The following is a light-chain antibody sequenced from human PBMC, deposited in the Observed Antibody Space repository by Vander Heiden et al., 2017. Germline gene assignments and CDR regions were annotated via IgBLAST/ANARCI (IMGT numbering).Light chain of an antibody. V-gene: IGLV1-40*01. CDR1: PSNIGSGYD. CDR2: GNR. J-gene: IGLJ3*02. Sequence: QSVLTQPPSVSGAPGQRVTISCTGSPSNIGSGYDVHWYQQRPGTALKLLIYGNRQRPSGVSDRFSVSKSGTSASLAITGLQAEDEAEYYCQSYDTSLSGSVFGGGTKLTVL. CDR3: QSYDTSLSGSV.